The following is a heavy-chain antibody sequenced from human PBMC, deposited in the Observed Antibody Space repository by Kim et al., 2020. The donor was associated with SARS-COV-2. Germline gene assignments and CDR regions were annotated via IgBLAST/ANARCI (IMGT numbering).Heavy chain of an antibody. Sequence: ASVKVSCKTSGHFFTRDSIHWVRQAPGQGLEWMGGIDCGNGNTIYSQKFQGRVTFTTDTSASTAYMELSFLRSEDSAVYYCLGGFYFDYWGQRTLVTVSS. V-gene: IGHV1-3*01. J-gene: IGHJ4*02. CDR1: GHFFTRDS. CDR2: IDCGNGNT. D-gene: IGHD3-16*01. CDR3: LGGFYFDY.